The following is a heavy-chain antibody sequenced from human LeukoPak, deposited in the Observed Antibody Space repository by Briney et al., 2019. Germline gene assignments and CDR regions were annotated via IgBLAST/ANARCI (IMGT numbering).Heavy chain of an antibody. D-gene: IGHD3-22*01. CDR2: VSGNGGTT. J-gene: IGHJ4*02. Sequence: PGGSLRLSCSASGFTFSSYAMHWVRQAPGKGLEYVSSVSGNGGTTYYADSVEGRFTISRDNSKNTLYLQMSSLRVEDTAAYYCVKDRRVYYYDSSFDYWGQGTLVTVSS. CDR1: GFTFSSYA. V-gene: IGHV3-64D*09. CDR3: VKDRRVYYYDSSFDY.